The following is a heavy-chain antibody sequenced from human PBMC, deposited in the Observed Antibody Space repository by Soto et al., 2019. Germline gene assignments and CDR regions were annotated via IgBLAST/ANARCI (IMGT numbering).Heavy chain of an antibody. J-gene: IGHJ3*02. CDR1: GFAFSSYS. Sequence: EVQLVESGGGLVKPGGSLRLSCAASGFAFSSYSMNWVRQAPGKGLEWVSSISSSSSYIYYADSVKGRFTISRDNAKNSLYLQMNSLRAEDTAVYYCARDADSYGSSPAFDIWGQGTMVTVSS. D-gene: IGHD5-18*01. CDR3: ARDADSYGSSPAFDI. CDR2: ISSSSSYI. V-gene: IGHV3-21*01.